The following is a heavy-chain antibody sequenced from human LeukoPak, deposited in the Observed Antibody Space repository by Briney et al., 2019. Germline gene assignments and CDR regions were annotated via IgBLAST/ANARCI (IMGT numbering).Heavy chain of an antibody. V-gene: IGHV1-69*05. J-gene: IGHJ6*03. CDR1: GGTFSSYA. D-gene: IGHD5-18*01. CDR2: IIPIFGTA. CDR3: ARAPLSYGRPSYYYYYMDV. Sequence: SVKVSCKASGGTFSSYAISWVRQAPGQGLEWMGGIIPIFGTANYAQKFQGRVTITTDESTSTAYMELSSLRSEDTAVYYCARAPLSYGRPSYYYYYMDVWGQGTTVTVSS.